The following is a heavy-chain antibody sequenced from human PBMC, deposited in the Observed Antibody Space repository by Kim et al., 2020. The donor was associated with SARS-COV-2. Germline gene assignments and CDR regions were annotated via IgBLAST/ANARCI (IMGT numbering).Heavy chain of an antibody. CDR2: DST. Sequence: DSTDYAEAVRGRCTVSRDSARNTLYLQMSSLRFDDTAIYYCVKGAWLDYWGPGALVTVSS. CDR3: VKGAWLDY. J-gene: IGHJ4*02. V-gene: IGHV3-23*01. D-gene: IGHD5-12*01.